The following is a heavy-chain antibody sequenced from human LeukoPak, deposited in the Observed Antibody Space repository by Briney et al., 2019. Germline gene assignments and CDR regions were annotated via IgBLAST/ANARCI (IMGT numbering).Heavy chain of an antibody. D-gene: IGHD3-22*01. V-gene: IGHV3-30*18. CDR3: AKEDSGYLFYYGMDV. CDR1: GFTFNSYG. CDR2: ISYDGSNK. Sequence: GGSLRLSCAASGFTFNSYGMHWVRQAPGKGLEWVAVISYDGSNKYYADSVKGRFTISRDNSKNTLYLQMNSLRAEDTAVYYCAKEDSGYLFYYGMDVWGQGTTVTVSS. J-gene: IGHJ6*02.